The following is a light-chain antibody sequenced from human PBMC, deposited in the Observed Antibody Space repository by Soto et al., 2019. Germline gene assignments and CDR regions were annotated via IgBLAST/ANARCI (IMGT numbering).Light chain of an antibody. V-gene: IGKV3-11*01. J-gene: IGKJ5*01. CDR1: QSVSRY. CDR3: QQRSNWPIT. CDR2: DAS. Sequence: EIVLTLSPATLSLSPGERATLSCRASQSVSRYLAWYQQKPGQAPRLLIYDASNRATGIPARFSGSGSGTDFTLTISRLEPEDFAVYYCQQRSNWPITFGQGTRLEIK.